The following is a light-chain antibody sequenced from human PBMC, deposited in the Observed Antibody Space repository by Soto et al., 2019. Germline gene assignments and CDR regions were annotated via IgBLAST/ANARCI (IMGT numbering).Light chain of an antibody. Sequence: QLTQSPSSLSASVGDRVTITCRASQGISSYLAWYQQKPGKAPKLLIYAASTVQSGVPSRFSGSGSGTDFTLTISSLQPEDFATYYCQQLNSYPWTFGQGTKVETK. V-gene: IGKV1-9*01. CDR1: QGISSY. CDR3: QQLNSYPWT. CDR2: AAS. J-gene: IGKJ1*01.